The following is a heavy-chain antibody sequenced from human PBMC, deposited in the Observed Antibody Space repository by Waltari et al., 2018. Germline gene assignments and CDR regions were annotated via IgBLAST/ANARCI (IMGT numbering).Heavy chain of an antibody. CDR1: GSPFTSYE. V-gene: IGHV1-8*02. Sequence: QVQLVQSGAEVKKPGASVKVSCKASGSPFTSYEINRVRPATGQVPEGMGWMNPNRGNTGYAQKFQGRVTMTRNTSISTAYMELSSLRSEDTAVYYCARVNGGGYFFGGTYYDESNWFDPWGQGTLVTVSS. D-gene: IGHD2-15*01. J-gene: IGHJ5*02. CDR3: ARVNGGGYFFGGTYYDESNWFDP. CDR2: MNPNRGNT.